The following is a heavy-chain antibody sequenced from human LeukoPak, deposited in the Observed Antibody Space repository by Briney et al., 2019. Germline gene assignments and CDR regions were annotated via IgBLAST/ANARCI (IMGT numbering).Heavy chain of an antibody. V-gene: IGHV4-61*05. CDR2: ISYSGST. D-gene: IGHD3-10*01. J-gene: IGHJ4*02. Sequence: SETLSLTCTVSGGSISSSSYNWGWIRQPPGKGLEWIGYISYSGSTNYNPSLKSRVTISVDTSRNQFSLKLSSVTAADTAVYYCARGRLGGSGSYYNVLDYWGQGTLVTVSS. CDR3: ARGRLGGSGSYYNVLDY. CDR1: GGSISSSSYN.